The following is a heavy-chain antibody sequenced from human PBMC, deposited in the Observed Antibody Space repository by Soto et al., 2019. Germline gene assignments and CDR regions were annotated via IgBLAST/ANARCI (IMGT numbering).Heavy chain of an antibody. Sequence: SCPTLVNPTPTLTLTCTFSGFSLSTSGVGVGWIRQPPGRALEWLALIYGDDDKRYSPSLMSRLTITKDTSNNRVVLTMTNVDPVDTATYYCAHRRDSSGYYYRGYFDYWGQGTPVTVS. CDR1: GFSLSTSGVG. D-gene: IGHD3-22*01. V-gene: IGHV2-5*02. CDR3: AHRRDSSGYYYRGYFDY. J-gene: IGHJ4*02. CDR2: IYGDDDK.